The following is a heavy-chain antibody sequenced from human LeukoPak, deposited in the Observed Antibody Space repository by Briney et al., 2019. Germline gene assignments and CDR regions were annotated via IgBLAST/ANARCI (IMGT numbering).Heavy chain of an antibody. CDR3: ARGAGSGSYWYYYGMDV. CDR1: GGSISSYY. V-gene: IGHV4-59*01. J-gene: IGHJ6*02. Sequence: SETLSLTCTVSGGSISSYYWTWIRQPPGKGLEWIGYIYYSGSTNYNPSLKSRVTMSVDTSKNQFSLKLSSVTAADTAVYYCARGAGSGSYWYYYGMDVWGQGTTVTVPS. D-gene: IGHD3-10*01. CDR2: IYYSGST.